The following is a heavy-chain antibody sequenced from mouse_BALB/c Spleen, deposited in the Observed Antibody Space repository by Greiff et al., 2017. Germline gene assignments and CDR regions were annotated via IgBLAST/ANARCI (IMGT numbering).Heavy chain of an antibody. CDR2: ISSGGSYT. V-gene: IGHV5-9-4*01. CDR1: GFTFSSYA. D-gene: IGHD3-1*01. J-gene: IGHJ3*01. CDR3: ASASGGVWFAY. Sequence: DVKLVESGGGLVKPGGSLKLSCAASGFTFSSYAMSWVRQSPEKRLEWVAEISSGGSYTYYPDTVTGRFTISRDNAKNTLYLEMSSLRSEDTAMYYCASASGGVWFAYWGQGTLVTVSA.